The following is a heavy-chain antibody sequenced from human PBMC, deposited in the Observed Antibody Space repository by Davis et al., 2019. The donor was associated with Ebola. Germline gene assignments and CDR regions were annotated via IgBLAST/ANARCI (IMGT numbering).Heavy chain of an antibody. Sequence: GESLKISCAASGFTFSSYAMSWVRQAPGKGLEWVSAISGSGGSTYYADSVKGRFTISRDNAKNSLYRQMNSLRAEDTAVYYCARDSTGYYDFWSGYAYGNYFDYWGQGTLVTVSS. CDR1: GFTFSSYA. V-gene: IGHV3-23*01. CDR3: ARDSTGYYDFWSGYAYGNYFDY. CDR2: ISGSGGST. J-gene: IGHJ4*02. D-gene: IGHD3-3*01.